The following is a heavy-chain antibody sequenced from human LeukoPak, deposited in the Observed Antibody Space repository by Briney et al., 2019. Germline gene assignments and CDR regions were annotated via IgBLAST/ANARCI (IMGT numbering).Heavy chain of an antibody. J-gene: IGHJ4*02. CDR1: GFTFSTYS. V-gene: IGHV3-23*01. CDR2: ISNTGVRT. Sequence: GGSLRLSCAASGFTFSTYSMNWVRQAPGKGLEWVSTISNTGVRTYYADSVKGRFTISRDDSKNTVYLQMNSLRAEDTALYYCARGNSAYYWASWGQGTLVTVSS. CDR3: ARGNSAYYWAS. D-gene: IGHD4-11*01.